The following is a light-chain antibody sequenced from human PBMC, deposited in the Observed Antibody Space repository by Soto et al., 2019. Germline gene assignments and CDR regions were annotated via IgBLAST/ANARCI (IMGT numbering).Light chain of an antibody. CDR1: SGHSSYG. CDR3: QTWGTGITV. V-gene: IGLV4-69*01. Sequence: QPVLTQSPSASASLGASVKLTCTLSSGHSSYGIAWHQQQPEKGPRYLMKLNSDGSHSKGDGIPDRFSGYSSGAERYLTISSLQSEDEADYYCQTWGTGITVFGGGTQLTVL. CDR2: LNSDGSH. J-gene: IGLJ7*01.